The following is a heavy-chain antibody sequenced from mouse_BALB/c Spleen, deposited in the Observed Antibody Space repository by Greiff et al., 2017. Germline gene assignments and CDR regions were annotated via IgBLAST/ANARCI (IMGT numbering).Heavy chain of an antibody. J-gene: IGHJ3*01. CDR3: ARSNYGNYVAY. V-gene: IGHV14-1*02. CDR2: IDPENGNT. Sequence: EVKLQESGAELVRPGALVKLSCKASGFNIKDYYMHWVKQRPEQGLEWIGWIDPENGNTIYDPKFQGKASITADTSSNTAYLQLSSLTSEDTAVYYCARSNYGNYVAYWGQGTLVTVSA. CDR1: GFNIKDYY. D-gene: IGHD2-1*01.